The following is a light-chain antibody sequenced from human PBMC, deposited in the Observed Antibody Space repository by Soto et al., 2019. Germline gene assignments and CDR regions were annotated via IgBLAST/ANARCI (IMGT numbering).Light chain of an antibody. Sequence: EVVMTQSPATLSVSPGERATLSCRACQSVNANLAWYQQKPGQAPRLPIHGASNRATGIPARFSGSGFGTEFILTISSLQSEDFAVYYCQQYNTWLWTFGQGTKVEI. CDR1: QSVNAN. V-gene: IGKV3-15*01. J-gene: IGKJ1*01. CDR2: GAS. CDR3: QQYNTWLWT.